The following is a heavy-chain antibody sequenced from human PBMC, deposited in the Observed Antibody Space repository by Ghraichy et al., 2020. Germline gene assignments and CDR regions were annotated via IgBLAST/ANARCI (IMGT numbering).Heavy chain of an antibody. CDR2: LYYTGRT. V-gene: IGHV4-59*01. J-gene: IGHJ6*02. CDR1: GGSISSNC. CDR3: ARDVYYGSGSHYNPLDYYGMDV. D-gene: IGHD3-10*01. Sequence: SETLSLTCTVSGGSISSNCWNWIRQPPGKGLEWIGYLYYTGRTNYNPSLKSRVTISVDTSKNQFSLKLTSVTAADTAVYYCARDVYYGSGSHYNPLDYYGMDVWGQGTTVTVSS.